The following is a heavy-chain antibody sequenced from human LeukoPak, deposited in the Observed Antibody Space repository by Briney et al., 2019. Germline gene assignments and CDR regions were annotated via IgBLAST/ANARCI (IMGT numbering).Heavy chain of an antibody. V-gene: IGHV1-2*02. D-gene: IGHD3-22*01. Sequence: GASVKVSCKASGYTFTSYGISWVRQAPGQGLEWMGWINPNSGGTNYAQKFQGRVTMTRDTSISTAYMELSRLRSDDTAVYYCVRTDSSGYYFGELDYWGQGTLVTVSS. J-gene: IGHJ4*02. CDR3: VRTDSSGYYFGELDY. CDR2: INPNSGGT. CDR1: GYTFTSYG.